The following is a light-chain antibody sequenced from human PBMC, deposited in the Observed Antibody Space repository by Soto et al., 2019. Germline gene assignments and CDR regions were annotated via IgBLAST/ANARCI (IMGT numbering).Light chain of an antibody. CDR1: SSDIDDYNY. CDR3: GLYTSSSTVV. CDR2: DVS. V-gene: IGLV2-14*01. Sequence: QSALTQPASVSGSPGQSITISCTGTSSDIDDYNYVSWYQQHPGKAPKLMVYDVSYRPPGVSNRFSGSKSGSTASLTISGLQAEDEADYYCGLYTSSSTVVFGGGTKVTVL. J-gene: IGLJ2*01.